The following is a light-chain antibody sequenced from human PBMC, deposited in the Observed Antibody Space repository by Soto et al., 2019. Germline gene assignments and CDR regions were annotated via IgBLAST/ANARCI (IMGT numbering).Light chain of an antibody. CDR2: GNS. CDR3: QSYDNSLSGYV. J-gene: IGLJ1*01. V-gene: IGLV1-40*01. CDR1: SSNIGAGYD. Sequence: QSVLTQLPSVSGAPGQRVTISCTGSSSNIGAGYDVHWYQQLPGTAPKLLIYGNSNRPSGVPDRISGSNSGTSASLANTGLQAEDEADYYCQSYDNSLSGYVFGTGTKLTVL.